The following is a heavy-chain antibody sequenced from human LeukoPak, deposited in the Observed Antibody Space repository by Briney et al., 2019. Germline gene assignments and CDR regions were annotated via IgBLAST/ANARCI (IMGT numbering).Heavy chain of an antibody. J-gene: IGHJ4*02. D-gene: IGHD6-13*01. Sequence: GGYLRLSCMASGFTFGDCAMSWVRQAPGKGLEWVGFIRGKTYGGTTEYAASVKGRFTISRDDSKSIAYLQMNSLKTEDTAVYYCASPTRYSSSWYVDYWGQGNPGHRLL. CDR2: IRGKTYGGTT. CDR1: GFTFGDCA. V-gene: IGHV3-49*04. CDR3: ASPTRYSSSWYVDY.